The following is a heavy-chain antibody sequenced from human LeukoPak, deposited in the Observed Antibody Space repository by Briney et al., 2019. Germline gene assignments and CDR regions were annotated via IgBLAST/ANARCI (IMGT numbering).Heavy chain of an antibody. CDR1: GFTFSSYS. V-gene: IGHV3-21*01. CDR2: ISSSSSYI. J-gene: IGHJ4*02. CDR3: ARGLSGSMVY. Sequence: GGSLRLSCAASGFTFSSYSMNWVRQAPGKGLDWVSSISSSSSYIYYADSVKGRFTISRDNAKNSLYLQMNSLRAEDTAVYYCARGLSGSMVYWGQGTLVTVSS. D-gene: IGHD3-10*01.